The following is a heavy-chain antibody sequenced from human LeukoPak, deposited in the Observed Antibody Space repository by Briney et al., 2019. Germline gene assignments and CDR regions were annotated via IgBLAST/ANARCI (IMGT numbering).Heavy chain of an antibody. CDR3: ARDRTGNWFDP. CDR1: GFTFSSYE. D-gene: IGHD1-14*01. Sequence: PGGSLRLSCAASGFTFSSYEMNWVRQAPGKGLEWVSYISSSGSTIYYADSVKGRFTISRDNAKNSLYLQMNSLRAEDTAVYYCARDRTGNWFDPWGQGTLVTVSS. CDR2: ISSSGSTI. V-gene: IGHV3-48*03. J-gene: IGHJ5*02.